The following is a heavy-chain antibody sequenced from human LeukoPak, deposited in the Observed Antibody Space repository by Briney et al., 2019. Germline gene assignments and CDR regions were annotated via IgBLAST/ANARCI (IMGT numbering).Heavy chain of an antibody. J-gene: IGHJ3*02. CDR2: ISSSSSTI. V-gene: IGHV3-48*04. CDR3: ARDSTVGATPHAFDI. CDR1: GFTFSSYS. D-gene: IGHD1-26*01. Sequence: SGGSLRLSCAASGFTFSSYSMNWVRQAPGKGLEWVSYISSSSSTIYYADSVKGRFTISRDNAKNSLYLQMNSLRAEDTAVYYCARDSTVGATPHAFDIWGQGTMVTVSS.